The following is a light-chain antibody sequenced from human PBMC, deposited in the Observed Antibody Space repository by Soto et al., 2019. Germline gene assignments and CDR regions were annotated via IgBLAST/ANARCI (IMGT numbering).Light chain of an antibody. V-gene: IGKV3-20*01. CDR1: ETVSSY. Sequence: EIVMTQSPVTLSASPGESATLSGRASETVSSYLAWYQQKPGQAPRLLIYGASNRATGIPDRFSGSGSGTDFTLTINRLELEDFAVYYCQHYGDSRTFGQGTKVDI. CDR3: QHYGDSRT. CDR2: GAS. J-gene: IGKJ1*01.